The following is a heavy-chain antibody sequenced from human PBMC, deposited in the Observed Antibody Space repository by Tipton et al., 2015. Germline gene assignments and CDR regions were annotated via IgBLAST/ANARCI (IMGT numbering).Heavy chain of an antibody. CDR1: GFTFSNYV. D-gene: IGHD5-12*01. V-gene: IGHV3-33*03. Sequence: SLRLSCVASGFTFSNYVMHWVRQAPGKGLEWVAVIWYDGTNKYYGDSVKGRFTISRDNSKNTLYLQMNSLRADDTAVYFCVRVATPYFYYGMDVWGQGTTATVSS. CDR3: VRVATPYFYYGMDV. CDR2: IWYDGTNK. J-gene: IGHJ6*02.